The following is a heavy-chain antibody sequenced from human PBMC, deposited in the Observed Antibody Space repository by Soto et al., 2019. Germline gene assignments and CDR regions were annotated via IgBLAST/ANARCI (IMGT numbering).Heavy chain of an antibody. CDR1: GFTFSSYA. D-gene: IGHD6-6*01. J-gene: IGHJ6*03. CDR2: ISSNGGST. CDR3: ARINQGAESMAPTPDDYSSSSRIYDPYYYYYMDV. V-gene: IGHV3-64*01. Sequence: GGSLRLSCAASGFTFSSYAMHWVRQAPGKGLEYVSAISSNGGSTYYANSVKGRFTISRDNSKNTLYLQMGSLRAEDMAVYYCARINQGAESMAPTPDDYSSSSRIYDPYYYYYMDVWGKGTTVTVSS.